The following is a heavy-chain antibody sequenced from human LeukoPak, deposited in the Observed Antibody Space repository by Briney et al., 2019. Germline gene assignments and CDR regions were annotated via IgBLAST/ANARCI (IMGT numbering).Heavy chain of an antibody. V-gene: IGHV4-38-2*02. CDR1: GYSISSGYY. CDR3: AREPNYCSSTSCYLLNWFDP. Sequence: PSETLSLTCAVSGYSISSGYYWGWIRQPPGKGLEWIGSIYHSGSTYYNPSLKSRVTISVDTSKNQFSLKLSSVTAADTAVYYCAREPNYCSSTSCYLLNWFDPWGQGTLVTVSS. CDR2: IYHSGST. J-gene: IGHJ5*02. D-gene: IGHD2-2*01.